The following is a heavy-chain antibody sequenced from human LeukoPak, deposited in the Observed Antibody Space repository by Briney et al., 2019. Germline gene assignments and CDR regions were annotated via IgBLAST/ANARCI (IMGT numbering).Heavy chain of an antibody. CDR3: TTSPQWLEN. V-gene: IGHV3-15*01. D-gene: IGHD6-19*01. Sequence: PGGSLRLSCAASGFSFSHAWMTWVRQAPGKGLEWIGRIQSETDGGTTDCAAPVKGRFTISRDDSKNMLYLQMNSLKNEDTAVYYCTTSPQWLENWGQGTLVTVSP. J-gene: IGHJ4*02. CDR1: GFSFSHAW. CDR2: IQSETDGGTT.